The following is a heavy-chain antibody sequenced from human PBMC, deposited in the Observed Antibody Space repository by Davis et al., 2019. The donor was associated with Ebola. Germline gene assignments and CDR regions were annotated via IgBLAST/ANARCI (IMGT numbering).Heavy chain of an antibody. V-gene: IGHV3-30*18. CDR3: AKGYRFLEWSQFDY. Sequence: GESLKISCAASGFTFSSYGMHWVRQAPGKGLEWVAVISYDGSNKYYADSVKGRFTISRDNSKNTLYLQMNSLRAEDTAVYYCAKGYRFLEWSQFDYWGQGTLVTVSS. J-gene: IGHJ4*02. D-gene: IGHD3-3*01. CDR1: GFTFSSYG. CDR2: ISYDGSNK.